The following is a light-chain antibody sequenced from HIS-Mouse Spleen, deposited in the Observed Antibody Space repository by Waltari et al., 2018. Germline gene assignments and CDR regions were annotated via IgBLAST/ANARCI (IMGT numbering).Light chain of an antibody. V-gene: IGLV2-23*01. CDR2: EGS. CDR1: SSDYGSHKL. Sequence: QSALTQPASVSGSPGQSITISCTGTSSDYGSHKLFSWYQQHPGKAPYLMIYEGSKRPSGVSNRFSGSKSGNTASLTISGLQAEDEADYYCCSYAGSSTWVFGGGTKLTVL. J-gene: IGLJ3*02. CDR3: CSYAGSSTWV.